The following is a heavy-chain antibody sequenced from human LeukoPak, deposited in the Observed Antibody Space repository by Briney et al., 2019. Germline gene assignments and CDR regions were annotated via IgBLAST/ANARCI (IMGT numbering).Heavy chain of an antibody. V-gene: IGHV3-30-3*01. CDR1: GFTFISYA. CDR3: ARDRGYPTLYY. J-gene: IGHJ4*02. D-gene: IGHD3-10*01. Sequence: GRSLSLSCAASGFTFISYAMHWVRQAPGKGLEWVAVISYDGSSKFYADSVKGRFTISRDNSNDTLYLQMNSLRVDDTAVYYCARDRGYPTLYYWGPGTLVTVSS. CDR2: ISYDGSSK.